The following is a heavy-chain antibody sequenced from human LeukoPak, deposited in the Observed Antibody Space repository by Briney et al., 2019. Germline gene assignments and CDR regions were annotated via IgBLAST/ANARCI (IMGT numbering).Heavy chain of an antibody. CDR1: GVSINSHY. D-gene: IGHD3-3*01. CDR2: IYDSGSA. Sequence: SETLCLTCTVSGVSINSHYWSWIRQPPGKGLEWIGFIYDSGSANYKSSLKSRVTMTVDTSKNQFSLKLNSVSAADTAVYYCARVLQNYYHMDVWGKGTTVTVSS. CDR3: ARVLQNYYHMDV. J-gene: IGHJ6*03. V-gene: IGHV4-59*11.